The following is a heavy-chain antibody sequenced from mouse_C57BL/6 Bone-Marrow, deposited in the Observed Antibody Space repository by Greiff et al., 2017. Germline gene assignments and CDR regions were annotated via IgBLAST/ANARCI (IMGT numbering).Heavy chain of an antibody. CDR2: IYPRDGST. D-gene: IGHD1-1*01. J-gene: IGHJ1*03. CDR1: GYTFTSYD. Sequence: VQLQQSGAELVRPGTSVKVSCKASGYTFTSYDINWVKQRPGQGLEWIGWIYPRDGSTKYNEKFKGKATLTVDTSSSTAYMELHSLTSEDSAVYFCARDYGSSYWYFDVWGTGTTVTVSS. V-gene: IGHV1-85*01. CDR3: ARDYGSSYWYFDV.